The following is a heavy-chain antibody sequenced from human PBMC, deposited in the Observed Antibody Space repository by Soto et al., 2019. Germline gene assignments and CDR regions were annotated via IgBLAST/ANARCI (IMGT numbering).Heavy chain of an antibody. CDR1: GFNFSSYW. D-gene: IGHD2-2*01. CDR2: IQQDGSEK. V-gene: IGHV3-7*01. Sequence: EVQLVESGGGLFQPGGSLRLSCAYSGFNFSSYWMSWVRKDPGKWLEGVANIQQDGSEKYYVDSVKGRFTISRDNDKNSRYLHMNSLRAEDTAVYYCGRGRGCSTGCHNVDYWVQGTLVTVSS. J-gene: IGHJ4*02. CDR3: GRGRGCSTGCHNVDY.